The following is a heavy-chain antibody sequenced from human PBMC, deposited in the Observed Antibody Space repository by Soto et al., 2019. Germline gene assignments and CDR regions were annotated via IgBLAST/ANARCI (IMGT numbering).Heavy chain of an antibody. CDR2: ISYDGSNK. D-gene: IGHD2-15*01. J-gene: IGHJ4*02. CDR1: GFTFSSYA. CDR3: ARFKGCSGGSGYSYFYY. V-gene: IGHV3-30-3*01. Sequence: QVQLVESGGGVVQPGRSLRLSCAASGFTFSSYAMHWVRQAPGKGLEWVEVISYDGSNKYYAASVKGRFTISRDNSKNMLYLHMNSLRAEDTAVYYLARFKGCSGGSGYSYFYYWSQGSMVTVSS.